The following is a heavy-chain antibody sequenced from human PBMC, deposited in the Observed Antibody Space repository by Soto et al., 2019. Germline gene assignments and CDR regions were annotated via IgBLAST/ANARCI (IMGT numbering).Heavy chain of an antibody. CDR1: SFYA. J-gene: IGHJ6*02. V-gene: IGHV1-69*01. CDR2: LIPVFDTP. CDR3: ASTPVTGRYSYYGMDA. Sequence: QVQPVQSGSEVKKPGSLVRVSCKTGSFYAVSWVRQAPGQGLEWMGGLIPVFDTPSYAQKFQGRVTITADESKSTAYMELSSLRSEDTALYYCASTPVTGRYSYYGMDAWDQGIAVTVSS. D-gene: IGHD4-4*01.